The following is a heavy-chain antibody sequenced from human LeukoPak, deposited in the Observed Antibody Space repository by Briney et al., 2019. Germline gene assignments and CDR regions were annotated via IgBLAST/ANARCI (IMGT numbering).Heavy chain of an antibody. V-gene: IGHV5-51*01. CDR3: ARATDYVLRYFDWFFDY. CDR1: GYSFTSYW. Sequence: GESLKISCKGSGYSFTSYWIGWVRQMPGKGLEWMGIIYPGDSDTRYSPSFQGQVTISADKSISTAYLQWSSLKASDTAMYYCARATDYVLRYFDWFFDYWGQGTLVTVSS. CDR2: IYPGDSDT. J-gene: IGHJ4*02. D-gene: IGHD3-9*01.